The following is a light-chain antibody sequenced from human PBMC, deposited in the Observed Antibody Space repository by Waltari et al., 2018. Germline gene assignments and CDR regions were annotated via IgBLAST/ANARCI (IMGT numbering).Light chain of an antibody. V-gene: IGLV1-44*01. J-gene: IGLJ2*01. Sequence: QSVLTQSPSASGTSGQRVTISCSGSSSNIGSDTVTWYRPLPGTAPKLLIYNNNQRPSGVPDRFSGSKAGTSASLAISGLQSEDEADYYCAAWDDSLNGVVFGGGTKLSVL. CDR3: AAWDDSLNGVV. CDR2: NNN. CDR1: SSNIGSDT.